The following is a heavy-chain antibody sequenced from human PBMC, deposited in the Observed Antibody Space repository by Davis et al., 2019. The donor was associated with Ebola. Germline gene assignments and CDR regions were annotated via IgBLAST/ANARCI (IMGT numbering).Heavy chain of an antibody. CDR1: GFTFSSYW. D-gene: IGHD3-10*01. V-gene: IGHV3-7*01. J-gene: IGHJ3*02. CDR3: ARGVGGYGSGSYDAFDI. Sequence: PGGSLRLSCAASGFTFSSYWMSWVRQAPGKGLEWVANIKQDGSEKYYVDSVKGRFTISRDNAKNSLYLQMNSLRAGDTAVYYCARGVGGYGSGSYDAFDIWGQGTMVTVSS. CDR2: IKQDGSEK.